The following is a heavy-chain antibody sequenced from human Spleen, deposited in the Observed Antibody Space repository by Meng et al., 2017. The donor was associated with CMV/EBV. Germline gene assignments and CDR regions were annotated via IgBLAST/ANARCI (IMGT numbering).Heavy chain of an antibody. V-gene: IGHV4-39*07. CDR1: GCSISSSSYY. Sequence: SDTLSLTCTVSGCSISSSSYYWGWIRQPPGKGLEWIGIIYYSGSTYYNPSLKSRVTISVDTSNNQFSLKLSSVTAADTAVYYCARDVYYYDSSDAFAFWGQGTMVTVSS. CDR2: IYYSGST. D-gene: IGHD3-22*01. J-gene: IGHJ3*01. CDR3: ARDVYYYDSSDAFAF.